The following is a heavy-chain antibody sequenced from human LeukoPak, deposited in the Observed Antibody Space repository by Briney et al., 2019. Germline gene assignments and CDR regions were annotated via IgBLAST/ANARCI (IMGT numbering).Heavy chain of an antibody. D-gene: IGHD2-2*01. V-gene: IGHV3-7*01. CDR2: IKQDGSEQ. J-gene: IGHJ5*02. CDR3: ARAYCRSTNCCYPS. Sequence: GGSLRLSCAASGFTFSSYWMTWVRQAPGKGLEWVANIKQDGSEQYYVDSVRGRFTISRDNAQDSLSLQMNILRPQDTAVYYCARAYCRSTNCCYPSWGQGTLVTVSS. CDR1: GFTFSSYW.